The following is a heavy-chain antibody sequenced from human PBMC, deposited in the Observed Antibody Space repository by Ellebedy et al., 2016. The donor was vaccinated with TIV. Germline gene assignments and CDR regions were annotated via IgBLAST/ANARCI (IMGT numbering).Heavy chain of an antibody. CDR3: TRDLAVPGP. Sequence: GGSLRLXCVASGFTFSDYYMDWVRQAPGKWLEWVGRTRDKAHSYTTEYAASAKGRFTISRDDSKNSVYLQMNSLKTEDTAVYYCTRDLAVPGPWGQGTLVTVSS. J-gene: IGHJ4*02. CDR2: TRDKAHSYTT. D-gene: IGHD6-19*01. V-gene: IGHV3-72*01. CDR1: GFTFSDYY.